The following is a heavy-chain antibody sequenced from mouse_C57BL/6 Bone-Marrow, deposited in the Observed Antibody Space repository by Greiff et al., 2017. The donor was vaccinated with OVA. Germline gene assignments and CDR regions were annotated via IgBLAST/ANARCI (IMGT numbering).Heavy chain of an antibody. CDR1: GYSITSGYY. Sequence: EESGPGLVKPSQSLSLTCSVTGYSITSGYYWNWIRQFPGNKLEWMGYISYDGSNNYNPSLKNRISITRDTSKNQFFLKLNSVTTEDTATYYCARFYYPYAMDYWGQGTSVTVSS. V-gene: IGHV3-6*01. CDR2: ISYDGSN. D-gene: IGHD2-1*01. CDR3: ARFYYPYAMDY. J-gene: IGHJ4*01.